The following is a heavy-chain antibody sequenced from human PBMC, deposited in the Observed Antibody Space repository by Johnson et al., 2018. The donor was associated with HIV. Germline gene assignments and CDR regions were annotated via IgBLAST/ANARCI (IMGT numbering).Heavy chain of an antibody. V-gene: IGHV3-7*03. CDR1: GFSFSDYY. D-gene: IGHD2-8*01. CDR3: ARATWSDDAFDI. CDR2: IKQDGSGK. J-gene: IGHJ3*02. Sequence: VQLVESGGDLVKPGGSLRLSCAASGFSFSDYYMSWIRQAPGKGLEWVADIKQDGSGKYYVDSVKGRFTISRDNARNSLYLQMNRLRAEDTALYYCARATWSDDAFDIWGQGTMVTVSS.